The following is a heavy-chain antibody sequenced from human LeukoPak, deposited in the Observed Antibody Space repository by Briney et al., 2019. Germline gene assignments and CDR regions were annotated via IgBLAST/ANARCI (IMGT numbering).Heavy chain of an antibody. CDR1: GYSFTSYW. D-gene: IGHD3-9*01. Sequence: GESLKISCKGSGYSFTSYWIGWVRQMPGKGLEWMGIIYPGDSDTRYSPSFQGQVTISADKSISTAYLQWSSLKASDTAMYYCARLWQRRGPRMSDPYYDILTGYYDYWGQGTLVTVSS. CDR2: IYPGDSDT. J-gene: IGHJ4*02. CDR3: ARLWQRRGPRMSDPYYDILTGYYDY. V-gene: IGHV5-51*01.